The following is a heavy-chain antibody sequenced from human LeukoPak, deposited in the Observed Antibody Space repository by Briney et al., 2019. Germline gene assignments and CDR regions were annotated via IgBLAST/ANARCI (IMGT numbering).Heavy chain of an antibody. D-gene: IGHD2-2*01. V-gene: IGHV3-21*05. CDR1: GFTFSLYA. CDR2: INDESSDI. Sequence: GGSLRLSCAASGFTFSLYAMNWVRQAPGKGLEWVSYINDESSDIHYAGSVRGRFTISRDDARQTLYLQLSSLRVKDTAVYYCARDTFQPGLIDSWGQGTLVTVSS. J-gene: IGHJ4*02. CDR3: ARDTFQPGLIDS.